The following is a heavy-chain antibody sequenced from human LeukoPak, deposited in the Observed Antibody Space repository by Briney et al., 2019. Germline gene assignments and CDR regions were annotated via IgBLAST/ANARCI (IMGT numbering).Heavy chain of an antibody. CDR3: AKEKPERRSSWYSPFDY. V-gene: IGHV3-23*01. CDR1: GFTFSSYA. D-gene: IGHD6-13*01. CDR2: ISGSGGST. J-gene: IGHJ4*02. Sequence: PGGSLRLSCAASGFTFSSYAMSWVRQAPGKGLEWVSAISGSGGSTYYADSVKGRFTISRDNSKNTLYLQMNSLRAEDTAVYYCAKEKPERRSSWYSPFDYWGRGTLVTVSS.